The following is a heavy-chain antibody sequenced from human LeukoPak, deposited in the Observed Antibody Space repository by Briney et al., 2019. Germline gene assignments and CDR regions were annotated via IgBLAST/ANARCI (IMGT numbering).Heavy chain of an antibody. CDR1: GVTFSSYG. V-gene: IGHV3-30*02. Sequence: GGAQRLSCAASGVTFSSYGMHWVRQAPGKGLEGGAFIRYDGSNKYYADSVKGRFTISRDNSKNTLYLQMNSLRAEDTAVYYCAKGSRWYIDYWGQGTLVTVSS. CDR2: IRYDGSNK. CDR3: AKGSRWYIDY. D-gene: IGHD6-13*01. J-gene: IGHJ4*02.